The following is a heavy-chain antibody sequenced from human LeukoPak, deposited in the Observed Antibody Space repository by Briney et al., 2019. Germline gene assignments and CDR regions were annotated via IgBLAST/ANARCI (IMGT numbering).Heavy chain of an antibody. CDR2: IGSGGDYI. Sequence: PGGSLRLSCAGSGFTFRIYSMNWVRQAPGKGLEWVSSIGSGGDYIYYADSVKGRFTISRDNAKNSLYLQMNSLRAEDTAVYYCARHPVVVAATGDYYYYMDVWGTGTTVTVSS. CDR1: GFTFRIYS. V-gene: IGHV3-21*01. D-gene: IGHD2-15*01. J-gene: IGHJ6*03. CDR3: ARHPVVVAATGDYYYYMDV.